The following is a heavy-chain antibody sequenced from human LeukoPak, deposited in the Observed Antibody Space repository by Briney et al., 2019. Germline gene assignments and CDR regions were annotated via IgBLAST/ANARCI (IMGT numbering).Heavy chain of an antibody. CDR2: MNQDGSAK. CDR3: ATYTHWVAGDA. V-gene: IGHV3-7*01. Sequence: GGSLRLSCAASGFTFSDSWMSWVRQAPGKGLEWVANMNQDGSAKGYVDSVKGRFTISRDNARNSLYLQMSSLRPEDTAVYYCATYTHWVAGDAWGQGTTVTVSS. CDR1: GFTFSDSW. J-gene: IGHJ6*02. D-gene: IGHD3-16*01.